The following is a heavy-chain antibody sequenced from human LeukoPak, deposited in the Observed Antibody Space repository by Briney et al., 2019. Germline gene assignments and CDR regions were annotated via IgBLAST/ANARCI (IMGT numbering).Heavy chain of an antibody. CDR1: GGSFSGYY. D-gene: IGHD4-17*01. Sequence: PSETLSLTCAVYGGSFSGYYWSWIRQPPGKGLEWIGEINHSGSTNYNPSLKNRVTISVDTSKNQFSLKLSSVTAADTAVYYCARRSTTVTRNSRFQFDYWGQGTLVTVSS. CDR2: INHSGST. J-gene: IGHJ4*02. V-gene: IGHV4-34*01. CDR3: ARRSTTVTRNSRFQFDY.